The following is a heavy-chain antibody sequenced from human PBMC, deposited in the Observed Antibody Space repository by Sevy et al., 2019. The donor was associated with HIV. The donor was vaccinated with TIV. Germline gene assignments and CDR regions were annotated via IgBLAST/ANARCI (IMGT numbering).Heavy chain of an antibody. J-gene: IGHJ5*02. CDR1: GGSFSGYY. CDR3: ARAPPIVVVPGAPSWFDP. D-gene: IGHD2-2*01. CDR2: INQSGST. Sequence: SETLSLTCVVHGGSFSGYYWNWIRQPPGKGLEWIGEINQSGSTNYNPSLKSRVTISVDTSKKQFSRKLSSVTAADTAVYYCARAPPIVVVPGAPSWFDPWGHGTLVTVS. V-gene: IGHV4-34*01.